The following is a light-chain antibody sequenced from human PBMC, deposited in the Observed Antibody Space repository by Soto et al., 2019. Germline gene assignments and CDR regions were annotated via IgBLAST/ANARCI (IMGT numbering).Light chain of an antibody. CDR2: GAS. CDR1: QSVSSNY. J-gene: IGKJ2*01. V-gene: IGKV3-20*01. CDR3: QQSDRFPYT. Sequence: DIVLTQSPGTLSWSAGERATLSCRASQSVSSNYLAWYQQKPGQAPRLLIYGASSRATGIPDRFSGSGSGTDFTLTITGLEPEDSAVYYCQQSDRFPYTFGQGTKLEI.